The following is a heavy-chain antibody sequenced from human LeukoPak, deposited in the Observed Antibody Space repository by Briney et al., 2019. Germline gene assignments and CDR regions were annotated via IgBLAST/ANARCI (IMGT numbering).Heavy chain of an antibody. CDR1: GGSISSGSYY. CDR2: IYTSGST. Sequence: SETLSLTCTVSGGSISSGSYYWSWIRQPAGKGVEWIGRIYTSGSTNYNPSLKSRVTISVDTSKNQFSLKLSSVTAADTAVYYCARRPYYYGSGSYYYYYMDVWGKGTTVTVSS. J-gene: IGHJ6*03. CDR3: ARRPYYYGSGSYYYYYMDV. D-gene: IGHD3-10*01. V-gene: IGHV4-61*02.